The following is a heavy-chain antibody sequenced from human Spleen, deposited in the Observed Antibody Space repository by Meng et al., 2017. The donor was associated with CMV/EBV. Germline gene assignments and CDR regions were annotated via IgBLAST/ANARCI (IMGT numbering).Heavy chain of an antibody. V-gene: IGHV4-31*03. CDR3: ARLEYSSSSGVY. CDR1: GGSISSGGYY. J-gene: IGHJ4*02. CDR2: IYYSGST. D-gene: IGHD6-6*01. Sequence: TVSGGSISSGGYYWSWIRQHPGKGLEWIGYIYYSGSTYYNPSLKSRVTISVDTSKNQFSLKLSSVTAADRAVYYCARLEYSSSSGVYWGQGTLVTVSS.